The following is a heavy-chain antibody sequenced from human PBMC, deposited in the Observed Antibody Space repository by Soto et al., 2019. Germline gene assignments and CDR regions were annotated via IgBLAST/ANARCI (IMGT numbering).Heavy chain of an antibody. J-gene: IGHJ4*02. D-gene: IGHD5-18*01. CDR2: ISSNGGST. V-gene: IGHV3-64D*08. CDR1: GFTFSSYA. Sequence: GGSLRLSCSASGFTFSSYAMHWVRQAPGKGLEYVSAISSNGGSTYYADSVKGRFTISRDNSKNTLYLQMSSLRAEDTAVYYCVKGDKQLWLFRTYGGGDYWGQGTLVTVSS. CDR3: VKGDKQLWLFRTYGGGDY.